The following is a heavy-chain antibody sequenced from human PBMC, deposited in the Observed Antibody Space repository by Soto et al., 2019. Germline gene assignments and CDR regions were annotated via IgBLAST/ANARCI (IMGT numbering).Heavy chain of an antibody. CDR1: GGTFSSYA. J-gene: IGHJ5*02. D-gene: IGHD1-26*01. CDR2: IIPIFGTA. V-gene: IGHV1-69*01. Sequence: QVQLVQSGAEVKKPGSSVKVSCKASGGTFSSYAISWVRQAPGQGLEWMGGIIPIFGTANYAQQFQGRVTITANEYTSTADMELSSGRSEDTAVYYCARDRVGATQTDYYGPWGQGTLVTVSS. CDR3: ARDRVGATQTDYYGP.